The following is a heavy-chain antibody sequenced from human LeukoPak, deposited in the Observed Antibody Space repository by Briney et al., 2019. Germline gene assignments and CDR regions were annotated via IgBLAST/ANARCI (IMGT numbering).Heavy chain of an antibody. CDR3: ATDYYYDSSGSYYTVDY. Sequence: SETLSLTCAVYGGSFSGYYWSWIRQPPGKGLEWIGSIYYSGSTYYNPSLKSRVTISVDTSKNQFSLKLSSVTAADTAVYYCATDYYYDSSGSYYTVDYWGQGTLVTVSS. J-gene: IGHJ4*02. CDR1: GGSFSGYY. CDR2: IYYSGST. V-gene: IGHV4-34*01. D-gene: IGHD3-22*01.